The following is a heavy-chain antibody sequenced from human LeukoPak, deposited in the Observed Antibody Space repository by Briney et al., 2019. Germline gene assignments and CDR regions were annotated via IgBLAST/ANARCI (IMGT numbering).Heavy chain of an antibody. J-gene: IGHJ5*02. CDR3: ARVVESNWFDP. Sequence: SETLSLTCAVSGGSISTDYWSWIRQPPGKGLEWIGYVHYSGTSNYNPSLKSRVTISLDTSKNQFSLKLSSVTAADTAVYYCARVVESNWFDPWGQGTLVTVSS. D-gene: IGHD2-15*01. V-gene: IGHV4-59*01. CDR1: GGSISTDY. CDR2: VHYSGTS.